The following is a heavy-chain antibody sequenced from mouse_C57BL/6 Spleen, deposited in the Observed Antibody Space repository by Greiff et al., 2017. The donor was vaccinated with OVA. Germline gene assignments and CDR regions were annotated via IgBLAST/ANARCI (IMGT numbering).Heavy chain of an antibody. Sequence: VKLQESGAELVKPGASVKISCKASGYAFSSYWMNWVKQRPGKGLEWIGQIYPGDGDTNYNGKFKGKATLTADKSSSTAYMQLSSLTSEDSAVYYCARRITTVVPYWYFDVWGTGTTVTVSS. J-gene: IGHJ1*03. D-gene: IGHD1-1*01. CDR1: GYAFSSYW. CDR2: IYPGDGDT. CDR3: ARRITTVVPYWYFDV. V-gene: IGHV1-80*01.